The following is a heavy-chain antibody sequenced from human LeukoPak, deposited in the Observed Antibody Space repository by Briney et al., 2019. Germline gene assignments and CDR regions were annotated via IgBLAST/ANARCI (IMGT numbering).Heavy chain of an antibody. Sequence: PSETLSLTCTVSGGSISGYYWSWIRQPPGKGLEWIGNIYYSGRTNYNPSLKSRVIISVDTSKNQFSLKLSSVTAADTAVYYCARLSSSNQSKGDYWGQGTLVTVSS. V-gene: IGHV4-59*01. CDR1: GGSISGYY. CDR3: ARLSSSNQSKGDY. D-gene: IGHD2-2*01. J-gene: IGHJ4*02. CDR2: IYYSGRT.